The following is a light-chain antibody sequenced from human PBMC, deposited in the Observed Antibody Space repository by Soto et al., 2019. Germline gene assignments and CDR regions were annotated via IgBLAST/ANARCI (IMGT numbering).Light chain of an antibody. J-gene: IGKJ2*01. CDR2: DAS. CDR3: HQDKIYSPHT. Sequence: DIQMTQSPSTLSASVGDRVTITCRASQSITTWLAWYQQKPGKAPQLLIYDASSLESGVPSRFSGSGSGTEFILTISALQPEDYATYYCHQDKIYSPHTCGQGTKLEIK. CDR1: QSITTW. V-gene: IGKV1-5*01.